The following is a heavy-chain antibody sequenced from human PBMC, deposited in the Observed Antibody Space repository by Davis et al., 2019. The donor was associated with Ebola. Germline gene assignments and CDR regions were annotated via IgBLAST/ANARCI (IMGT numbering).Heavy chain of an antibody. J-gene: IGHJ6*02. Sequence: AASVTVSCKASGGTFSSYAISWVRQAPGQGLEWMGWISAYNGDTNCAQKLQGRVTMTTDTSTSTAYMELRSLRSDDTAVYYCARGGYCSSTSCYTRVDYYYYGMDVWGQGTTVTVSS. CDR1: GGTFSSYA. CDR2: ISAYNGDT. CDR3: ARGGYCSSTSCYTRVDYYYYGMDV. D-gene: IGHD2-2*02. V-gene: IGHV1-18*01.